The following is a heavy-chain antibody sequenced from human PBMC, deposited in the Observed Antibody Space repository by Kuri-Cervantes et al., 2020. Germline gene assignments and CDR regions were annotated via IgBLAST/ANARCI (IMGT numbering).Heavy chain of an antibody. CDR1: GFTFRNYG. Sequence: GGSLRLSCAASGFTFRNYGMHWVRQAPGKGLEWVAVIWYDGSNKYYADSVKGRFTISRDNSKNTLYLQMNSLRAEDTAVYYCAREGSYSSSVSQNDYWGQGTLVTVSS. J-gene: IGHJ4*02. V-gene: IGHV3-33*01. D-gene: IGHD6-6*01. CDR3: AREGSYSSSVSQNDY. CDR2: IWYDGSNK.